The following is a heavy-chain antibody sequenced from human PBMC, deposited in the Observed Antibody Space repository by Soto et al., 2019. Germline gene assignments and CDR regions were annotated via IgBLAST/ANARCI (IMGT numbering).Heavy chain of an antibody. V-gene: IGHV3-30*18. D-gene: IGHD5-18*01. J-gene: IGHJ6*02. Sequence: QAGGSLRLSCAASGFTFSSYGMHWVRQAPGKGLEWVAVISHDGSNKYYADSVKGRFTISRDNSKNTLYLQMNSLRAEDTAVYYCAKGRIQLWFPYSYGMDVWGQGTTVTVSS. CDR1: GFTFSSYG. CDR2: ISHDGSNK. CDR3: AKGRIQLWFPYSYGMDV.